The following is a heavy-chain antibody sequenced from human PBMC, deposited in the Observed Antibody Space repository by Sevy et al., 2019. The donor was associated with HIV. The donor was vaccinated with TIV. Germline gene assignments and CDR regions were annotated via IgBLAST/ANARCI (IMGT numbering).Heavy chain of an antibody. J-gene: IGHJ3*02. V-gene: IGHV3-30*04. CDR1: GFTFSSYA. CDR2: ISYDGSNK. D-gene: IGHD3-22*01. CDR3: ARDPFSYDSSGYYYWGAFDI. Sequence: GGSLRLSCAASGFTFSSYAMHWVRQAPGKGLEWVAVISYDGSNKYYADSVKGRFTISRDNSKNTLYLQMNSLRAEDTAVYYCARDPFSYDSSGYYYWGAFDIWGQGTMVTVSS.